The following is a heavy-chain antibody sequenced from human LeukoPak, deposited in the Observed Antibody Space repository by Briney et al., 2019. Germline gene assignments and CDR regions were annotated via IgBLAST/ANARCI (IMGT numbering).Heavy chain of an antibody. CDR3: ASTTYDRDDY. CDR1: GFTFSSYS. Sequence: PGGSLRLSCAAPGFTFSSYSMNRVRQAPGKGLEWVSSISSISSYIYYADSVKGRFTISRDNAKNSLYLQMNSLRAEDTAVYYCASTTYDRDDYWGQGNLVAVSS. D-gene: IGHD3-22*01. J-gene: IGHJ4*02. CDR2: ISSISSYI. V-gene: IGHV3-21*01.